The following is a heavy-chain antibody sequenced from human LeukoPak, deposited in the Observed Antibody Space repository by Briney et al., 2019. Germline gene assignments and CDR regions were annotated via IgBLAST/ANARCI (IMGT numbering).Heavy chain of an antibody. Sequence: PGGSLRLSCAASGFTFSSYSMNWVRQAPGKGLEWVSYISSSSSTIYYADSVKGRFTISRDNAKNSLYLQMNSLRAEDTAVYYCARADIVVVPAVTDYWGQGTLVTVSS. V-gene: IGHV3-48*01. D-gene: IGHD2-2*01. CDR1: GFTFSSYS. CDR3: ARADIVVVPAVTDY. J-gene: IGHJ4*02. CDR2: ISSSSSTI.